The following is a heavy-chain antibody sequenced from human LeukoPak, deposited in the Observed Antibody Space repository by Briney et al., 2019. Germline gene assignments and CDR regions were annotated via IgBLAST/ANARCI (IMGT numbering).Heavy chain of an antibody. J-gene: IGHJ4*02. V-gene: IGHV3-23*01. CDR2: ISGSGGST. Sequence: GGSLRLSCAASGFTFSSYAMSWVRQAPGKGLEWVSAISGSGGSTYYADSVKGRFTISRDNSKNTLYLQMNSLRAEDTAVYYCAKTGEASSGWAGFDYWGQGTLVTVSS. CDR1: GFTFSSYA. D-gene: IGHD6-19*01. CDR3: AKTGEASSGWAGFDY.